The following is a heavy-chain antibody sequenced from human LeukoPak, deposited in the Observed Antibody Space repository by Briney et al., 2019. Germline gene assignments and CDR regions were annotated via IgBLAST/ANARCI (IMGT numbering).Heavy chain of an antibody. D-gene: IGHD1-26*01. CDR3: ARAGGWGIGTRGATSDY. V-gene: IGHV1-18*01. CDR1: GYTFTSYG. J-gene: IGHJ4*02. Sequence: ASVNVSCKASGYTFTSYGISWVRQPPGQGLEGMGWISAYNGNTNYAQKLQGRVTMTTDTSTSTAYMELRSLRSDDTAVYYCARAGGWGIGTRGATSDYWGQGTLVTVSS. CDR2: ISAYNGNT.